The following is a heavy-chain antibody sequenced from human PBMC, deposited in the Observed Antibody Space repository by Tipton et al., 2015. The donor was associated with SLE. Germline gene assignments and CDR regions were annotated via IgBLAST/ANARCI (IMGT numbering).Heavy chain of an antibody. V-gene: IGHV3-9*01. D-gene: IGHD5-24*01. J-gene: IGHJ3*02. Sequence: SLRLSCAASGFNLDDYAMHWVRQAPGKGLEWVSGITWNSHNIGYADSVKGRFTFSRDNAKNSLYLDMNSLRTEDTALYYCVKDIATVAMADKLGAFDIWGQGTMVTVSS. CDR1: GFNLDDYA. CDR2: ITWNSHNI. CDR3: VKDIATVAMADKLGAFDI.